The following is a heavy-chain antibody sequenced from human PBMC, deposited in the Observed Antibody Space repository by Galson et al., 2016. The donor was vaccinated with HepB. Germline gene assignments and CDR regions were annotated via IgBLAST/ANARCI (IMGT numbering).Heavy chain of an antibody. D-gene: IGHD3-22*01. CDR2: ILYDGSNK. V-gene: IGHV3-33*03. J-gene: IGHJ3*02. Sequence: SLRLSCAASGFTLSGSGMHWVRQAPGKGLEWVAVILYDGSNKFYGDSVKGRFTISRDNAKNSLYLQMNSLRAEDTALYYCAKDMRSSGYYHGAFDIWGQGTMVTVSS. CDR3: AKDMRSSGYYHGAFDI. CDR1: GFTLSGSG.